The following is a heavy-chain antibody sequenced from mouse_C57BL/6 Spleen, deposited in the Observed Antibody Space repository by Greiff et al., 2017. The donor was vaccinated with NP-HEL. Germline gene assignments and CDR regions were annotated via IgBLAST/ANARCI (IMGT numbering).Heavy chain of an antibody. CDR1: GFTFSSYG. CDR3: ASLTAFAY. J-gene: IGHJ3*01. D-gene: IGHD4-1*01. CDR2: ISSGGSYT. Sequence: EVKVVESGGDLVKPGGSLKFSCAASGFTFSSYGMSWVRQTPDKRLEWVATISSGGSYTYFPDTVKGRFTISRDNAKNTLYLQMISLKSEDTAMYYCASLTAFAYWGQGTLVTVSA. V-gene: IGHV5-6*01.